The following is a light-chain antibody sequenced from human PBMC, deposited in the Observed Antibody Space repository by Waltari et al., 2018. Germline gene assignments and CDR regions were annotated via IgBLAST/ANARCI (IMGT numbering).Light chain of an antibody. CDR2: GAS. CDR3: LLRINWPRTTWT. Sequence: EIVLTQSPATLALSPGETDTLSCRASQSVRSYLGWYPQKPGQAPRLLIYGASNRATGIPARFSGSRSGTAFTLTSSSLEPEDFAFYYCLLRINWPRTTWTFGQGTKVEIK. CDR1: QSVRSY. V-gene: IGKV3-11*01. J-gene: IGKJ1*01.